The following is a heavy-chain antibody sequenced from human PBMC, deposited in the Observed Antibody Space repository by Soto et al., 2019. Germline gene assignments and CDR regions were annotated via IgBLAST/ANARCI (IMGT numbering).Heavy chain of an antibody. CDR1: GFTFNNYA. Sequence: PGGSLRLSCAASGFTFNNYAMNWVRQAPGKGLEWVSTISGSGGSTYYAYSVKGRFNISRDNSKNTLYLQMNSLRAEDTAVYYCAKSEWELLNWFDPWGQGPLVTVS. J-gene: IGHJ5*02. CDR3: AKSEWELLNWFDP. D-gene: IGHD1-26*01. V-gene: IGHV3-23*01. CDR2: ISGSGGST.